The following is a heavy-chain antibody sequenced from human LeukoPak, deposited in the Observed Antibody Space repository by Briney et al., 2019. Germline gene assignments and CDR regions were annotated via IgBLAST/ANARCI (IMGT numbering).Heavy chain of an antibody. Sequence: SVTVSCMASGGTFSNYAIRWVRPAPGQGLEGMGGIIPIFGTANYAQKFQGRVTITADESTSTAYMELSSLRSEDTAVYYCARLDTVVTAIPRSHGWGQGTLVTVSS. J-gene: IGHJ4*02. D-gene: IGHD2-21*02. CDR2: IIPIFGTA. CDR1: GGTFSNYA. V-gene: IGHV1-69*01. CDR3: ARLDTVVTAIPRSHG.